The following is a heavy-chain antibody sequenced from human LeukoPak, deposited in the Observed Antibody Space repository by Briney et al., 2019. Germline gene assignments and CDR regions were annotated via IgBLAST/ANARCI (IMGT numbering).Heavy chain of an antibody. J-gene: IGHJ4*02. Sequence: KPSETLSLTCTVSGDSISNSNYYWGWIRQPPGKGLEWIGTIYYSGTTYYNPSLKSRVAISVDTSKNQFSLNLNSVTAADTAVYYCARERIGLVDCWGQGILVTVSS. CDR2: IYYSGTT. D-gene: IGHD2-15*01. CDR1: GDSISNSNYY. CDR3: ARERIGLVDC. V-gene: IGHV4-39*07.